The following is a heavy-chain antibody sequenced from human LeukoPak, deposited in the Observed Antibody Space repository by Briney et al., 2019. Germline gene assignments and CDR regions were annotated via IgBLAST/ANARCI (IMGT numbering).Heavy chain of an antibody. J-gene: IGHJ3*01. V-gene: IGHV3-23*01. CDR3: VKRLVGTND. CDR1: GFTFTSYA. D-gene: IGHD1-26*01. Sequence: GGSLRLSCAASGFTFTSYAMCWVRQAPGKGLEWVSMISGSGGSTFYADSVKDRFTISRDNSKSTVYMQMNGLRAEDTAVYYCVKRLVGTNDWGQGTMVTVSS. CDR2: ISGSGGST.